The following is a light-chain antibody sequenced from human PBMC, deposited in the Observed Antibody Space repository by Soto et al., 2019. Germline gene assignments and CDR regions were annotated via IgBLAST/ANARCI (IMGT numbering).Light chain of an antibody. CDR3: QQYNNWPQS. Sequence: EIVMTQSPATLSVSPGERATLSCRASESVSSKLAWYQQKPGQAPRLLIYGASTRATGIPARFSGSGSGTEFTLTISSLQSEDFALYYCQQYNNWPQSFGQGTKLEIK. CDR2: GAS. CDR1: ESVSSK. J-gene: IGKJ2*03. V-gene: IGKV3-15*01.